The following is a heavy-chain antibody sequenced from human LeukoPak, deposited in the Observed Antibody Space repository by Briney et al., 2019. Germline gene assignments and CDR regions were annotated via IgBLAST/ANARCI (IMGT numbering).Heavy chain of an antibody. CDR1: GYTFTLYY. V-gene: IGHV5-51*01. Sequence: GESLNISCKASGYTFTLYYIGWVRQMPGKGLEWMGFTYPGGSDTRYSPSFQAQVTISADKAISTAYLQWSSLKASDTAIYYCARLSPRAAVSGLYFDHWGQGTLVSVSS. D-gene: IGHD6-13*01. J-gene: IGHJ1*01. CDR2: TYPGGSDT. CDR3: ARLSPRAAVSGLYFDH.